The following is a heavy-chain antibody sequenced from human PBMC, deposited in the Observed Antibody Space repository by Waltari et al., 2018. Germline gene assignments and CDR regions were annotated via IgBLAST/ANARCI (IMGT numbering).Heavy chain of an antibody. CDR1: GGPFSSYA. Sequence: QVQLVHSGAEVKKPGSSVKVSCKASGGPFSSYAISWVRQAPGQGLEWMGRIIPIFGTANYAQKFQGRVTITADKSTSTAYMELSSLRSEDTAVYYCARGTVVAATTHYYYYGMDVWGQGTTVTVSS. V-gene: IGHV1-69*14. J-gene: IGHJ6*02. CDR2: IIPIFGTA. CDR3: ARGTVVAATTHYYYYGMDV. D-gene: IGHD2-15*01.